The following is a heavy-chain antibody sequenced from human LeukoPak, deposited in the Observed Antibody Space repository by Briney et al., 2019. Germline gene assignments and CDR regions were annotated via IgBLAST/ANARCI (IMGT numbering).Heavy chain of an antibody. CDR3: AREHDFWSGYIDAFDI. D-gene: IGHD3-3*01. J-gene: IGHJ3*02. V-gene: IGHV3-48*01. CDR2: ISSSSSTI. CDR1: GFTFSSYS. Sequence: PGGSLRLSCAASGFTFSSYSMNWVRQAPGKGLEWVSYISSSSSTIYYADSVKGRFTISRDNAKNSLYLQMNSLRAEDTAVYYCAREHDFWSGYIDAFDIWGQGTMVTVSS.